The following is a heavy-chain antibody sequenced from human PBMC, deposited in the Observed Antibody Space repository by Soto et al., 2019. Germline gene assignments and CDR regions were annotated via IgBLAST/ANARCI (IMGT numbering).Heavy chain of an antibody. CDR3: ARATAAGTFHS. CDR1: GVSLISYYW. D-gene: IGHD6-13*01. J-gene: IGHJ5*01. CDR2: IDWDDDK. Sequence: TLSLTCTVSGVSLISYYWSWIRQPPWKALEWLALIDWDDDKYYRTSLKTRLTISKDTSKNQVVLTMTNMDPVDTATYYCARATAAGTFHSWSKGTLVTVYS. V-gene: IGHV2-70*18.